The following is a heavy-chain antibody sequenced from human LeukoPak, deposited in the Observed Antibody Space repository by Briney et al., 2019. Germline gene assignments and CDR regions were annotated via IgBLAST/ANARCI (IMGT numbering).Heavy chain of an antibody. CDR1: GFSLSTTGMC. CDR3: TRYTYYYDSSAYAFDI. Sequence: GPTLVNPTQTLTLTCTFSGFSLSTTGMCVSWIRQPPGKALEWLALIDWDDDKYYSTSLKTRLTISKDTSKNQVVLTMTNMDPVDTATYYCTRYTYYYDSSAYAFDIWGQGTMVTVSS. CDR2: IDWDDDK. J-gene: IGHJ3*02. D-gene: IGHD3-22*01. V-gene: IGHV2-70*01.